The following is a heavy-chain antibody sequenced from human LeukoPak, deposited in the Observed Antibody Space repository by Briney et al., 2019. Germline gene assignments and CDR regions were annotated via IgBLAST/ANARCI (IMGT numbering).Heavy chain of an antibody. J-gene: IGHJ4*02. CDR2: INTNTGKP. Sequence: ASVKVSCKASGYTFTKYALNWVRQAPGQGLEWMGWINTNTGKPTYAQGFTGRFVFSLDPSVTTAYLQISSLKAEDTAVYYCAKDLPAGYCDSSSCSDYWGQGTLVTVSS. D-gene: IGHD2-2*01. V-gene: IGHV7-4-1*02. CDR3: AKDLPAGYCDSSSCSDY. CDR1: GYTFTKYA.